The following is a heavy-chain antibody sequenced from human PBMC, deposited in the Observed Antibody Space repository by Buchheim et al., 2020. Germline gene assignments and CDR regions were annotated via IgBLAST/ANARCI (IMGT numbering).Heavy chain of an antibody. V-gene: IGHV4-59*01. CDR1: GGSISSYY. Sequence: QVQLQESGPGLVKPSETLSLTCTVSGGSISSYYWSWLRQPPGKGLEWIGYIYYSGSTNYNPSLKCRVTISVDTSKNQFSLTLSSVTAADTAVYYCAREGSSGWYVGRFDYWGQGTL. CDR3: AREGSSGWYVGRFDY. J-gene: IGHJ4*02. CDR2: IYYSGST. D-gene: IGHD6-19*01.